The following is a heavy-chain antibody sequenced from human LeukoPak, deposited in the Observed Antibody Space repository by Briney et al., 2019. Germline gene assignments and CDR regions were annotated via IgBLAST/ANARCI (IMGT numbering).Heavy chain of an antibody. J-gene: IGHJ4*02. V-gene: IGHV4-4*07. CDR3: ARRGLTGGKYYFDY. D-gene: IGHD7-27*01. CDR2: IYTSGST. CDR1: GGSISTYY. Sequence: TSETLSLTCAVSGGSISTYYWSWIRQPAGKGLEWIGRIYTSGSTNYNPSLKSRVTISVDTSKNQFSLKLSSVTAADTAVYYCARRGLTGGKYYFDYWGQGTLVTVSS.